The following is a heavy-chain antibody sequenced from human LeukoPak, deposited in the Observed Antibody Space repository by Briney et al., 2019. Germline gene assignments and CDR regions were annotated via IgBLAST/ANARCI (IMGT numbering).Heavy chain of an antibody. CDR1: GFTFGPYT. CDR2: ISSSSDTI. Sequence: GGSLRLSCAASGFTFGPYTMNWVRQAPGKGLEWVSYISSSSDTIYYADSVKGRFTISRDNSKNTLYLQMNSLRAEDTAVYYCAKDIMVRGVIGDYWGQGTLVTVSS. CDR3: AKDIMVRGVIGDY. V-gene: IGHV3-48*01. D-gene: IGHD3-10*01. J-gene: IGHJ4*02.